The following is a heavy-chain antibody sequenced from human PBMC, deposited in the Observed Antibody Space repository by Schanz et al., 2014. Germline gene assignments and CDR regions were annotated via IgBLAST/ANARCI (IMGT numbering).Heavy chain of an antibody. CDR3: AKDQGSYGSGSYSYFDY. V-gene: IGHV3-23*04. Sequence: EVKLVESGGGLVQPGGSLRLSCAASGFTFSDHFMDWVRQASGKGLEWVSAISGSGASTYYADSVKGRFTISRDNSKNTLYLQMNSLRAEDTAVYYCAKDQGSYGSGSYSYFDYWGQGALATVSS. D-gene: IGHD3-10*01. J-gene: IGHJ4*02. CDR1: GFTFSDHF. CDR2: ISGSGAST.